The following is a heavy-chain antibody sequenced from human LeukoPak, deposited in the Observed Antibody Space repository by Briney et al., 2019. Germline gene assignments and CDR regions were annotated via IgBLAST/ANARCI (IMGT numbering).Heavy chain of an antibody. V-gene: IGHV4-59*01. CDR2: IYYSGST. Sequence: PSETLSLTCTVSGGSIRSYYWSWIRQPPGKGLEWIGYIYYSGSTNYNPSLKSRVTISVDTSKNQFSLKLSSVTAADTAVYYCARDLANYDILTGHANWFDPWGQGTLVTVSS. J-gene: IGHJ5*02. D-gene: IGHD3-9*01. CDR3: ARDLANYDILTGHANWFDP. CDR1: GGSIRSYY.